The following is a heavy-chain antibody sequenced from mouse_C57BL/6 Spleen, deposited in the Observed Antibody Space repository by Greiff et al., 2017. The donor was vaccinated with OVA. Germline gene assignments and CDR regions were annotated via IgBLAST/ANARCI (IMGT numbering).Heavy chain of an antibody. J-gene: IGHJ3*01. CDR3: ARGAGLRAWFAY. Sequence: VQLQQPGAELVMPGASVKLSCKASGYTFTSYWMHWVKQRPGQGLEWIGEIDPSDSYTNYNQKFKGKSTLTVDKSSSTAYMQLSSLTSEDSAVYYCARGAGLRAWFAYWGQGTLVTVSA. CDR1: GYTFTSYW. V-gene: IGHV1-69*01. D-gene: IGHD2-4*01. CDR2: IDPSDSYT.